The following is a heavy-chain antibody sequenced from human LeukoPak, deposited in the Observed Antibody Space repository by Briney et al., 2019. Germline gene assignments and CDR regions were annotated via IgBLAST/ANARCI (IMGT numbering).Heavy chain of an antibody. J-gene: IGHJ5*02. CDR1: GGSISSSSYY. Sequence: PSETLSLTCTVSGGSISSSSYYWGWIRQPPGKGLEWIGSIYYSGSTYYNPSLKSRVTISVDTSKNQFSLKLSSVTAADTAVYYCARGAMVRGVISWFDPWGQGTLVTVSS. V-gene: IGHV4-39*07. CDR3: ARGAMVRGVISWFDP. D-gene: IGHD3-10*01. CDR2: IYYSGST.